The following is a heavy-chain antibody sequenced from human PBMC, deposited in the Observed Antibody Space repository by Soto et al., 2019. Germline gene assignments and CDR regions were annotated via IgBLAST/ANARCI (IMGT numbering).Heavy chain of an antibody. CDR3: ARAPTYPSDCSSTSCYGDYFDY. Sequence: QVQLVESGGGVVQPGRSLRLSCAATGFTFSRYCMHWVRQAPGKGLEWVAVIWYDGSNKYYEDSVKGRFTISRDNSKKTLYLQMNRLKAEDTAVYYCARAPTYPSDCSSTSCYGDYFDYWGQGTLVTVSS. CDR2: IWYDGSNK. D-gene: IGHD2-2*01. V-gene: IGHV3-33*01. J-gene: IGHJ4*02. CDR1: GFTFSRYC.